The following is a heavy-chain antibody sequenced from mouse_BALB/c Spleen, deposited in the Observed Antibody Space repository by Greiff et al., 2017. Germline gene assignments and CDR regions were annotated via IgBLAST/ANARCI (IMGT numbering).Heavy chain of an antibody. D-gene: IGHD2-1*01. CDR3: ARWGGNSHFDY. V-gene: IGHV1S56*01. J-gene: IGHJ2*01. CDR1: GYTFTSYY. CDR2: IYPGNVNT. Sequence: QVQLQQSGPELVKPGASVRISCKASGYTFTSYYIHWVKQRPGQGLEWIGWIYPGNVNTKYNEKFKVKATLTADKSSSTAYMQLSSLTSEDSAVYFCARWGGNSHFDYWGQGTTLTVSS.